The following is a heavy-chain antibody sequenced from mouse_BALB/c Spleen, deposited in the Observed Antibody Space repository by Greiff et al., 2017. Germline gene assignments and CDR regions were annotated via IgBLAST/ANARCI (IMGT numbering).Heavy chain of an antibody. CDR1: GFTFSSYY. J-gene: IGHJ3*01. CDR2: INSNGGST. V-gene: IGHV5-6-2*01. CDR3: ARLGNDGYYKFAY. Sequence: EVKLVESGGGLVKLGGSLKLSCAASGFTFSSYYMSWVRQTPEKRLELVAAINSNGGSTYYPDTVKGRFTISRDNAKNTLYLQMSSLKSEDTALYYCARLGNDGYYKFAYWGQGTLVTVSA. D-gene: IGHD2-3*01.